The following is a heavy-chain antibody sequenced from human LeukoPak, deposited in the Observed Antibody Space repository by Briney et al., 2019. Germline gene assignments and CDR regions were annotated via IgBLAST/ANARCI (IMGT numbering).Heavy chain of an antibody. CDR2: MKAGNGDT. CDR3: ARDDCGDTCYPGGY. Sequence: GASVKVSCKASGYIFTKYVVHWVRQAPGQRPEWMGWMKAGNGDTKYSQNFQDRLTITRDTSASTVYMELSSLTSEDTALYYCARDDCGDTCYPGGYWGQGTLVTVSS. CDR1: GYIFTKYV. V-gene: IGHV1-3*01. D-gene: IGHD2-21*01. J-gene: IGHJ4*02.